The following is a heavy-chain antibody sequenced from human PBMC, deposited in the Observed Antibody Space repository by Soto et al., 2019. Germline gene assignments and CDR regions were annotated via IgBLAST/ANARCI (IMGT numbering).Heavy chain of an antibody. CDR2: ISPYNGHT. CDR1: GYSFATSG. J-gene: IGHJ4*02. V-gene: IGHV1-18*01. D-gene: IGHD4-17*01. Sequence: QVQLVQSGTEMRRPGASVKVSCNASGYSFATSGINWLRQAPGQGLEWMGWISPYNGHTRYTQNFQGRVTLTTDTSTSTVHMELTRLTSGDTAVYYCAREYDYGDYVSDYWGQGTLVIVSS. CDR3: AREYDYGDYVSDY.